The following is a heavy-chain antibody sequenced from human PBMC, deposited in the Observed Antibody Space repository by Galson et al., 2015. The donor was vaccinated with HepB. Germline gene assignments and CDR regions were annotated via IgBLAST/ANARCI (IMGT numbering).Heavy chain of an antibody. J-gene: IGHJ4*02. Sequence: LRLSCAASGFTFSSYAMHWVRQAPGKGLEWVAVISYDGSNKYYADSVKGRFTISRDNSKNTLYLQMNSLRAEDTAVYYCARVYRSSSWIYFDYWGQGTLVTVSS. V-gene: IGHV3-30-3*01. CDR2: ISYDGSNK. D-gene: IGHD6-13*01. CDR3: ARVYRSSSWIYFDY. CDR1: GFTFSSYA.